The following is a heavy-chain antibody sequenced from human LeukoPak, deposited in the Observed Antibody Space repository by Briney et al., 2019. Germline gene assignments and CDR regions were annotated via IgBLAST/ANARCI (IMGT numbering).Heavy chain of an antibody. CDR3: ARGGPSYSSGWFDP. D-gene: IGHD6-19*01. J-gene: IGHJ5*02. CDR2: ISSNGGST. V-gene: IGHV3-64*01. Sequence: GGSLRLSCAASGFTFSSYSMNWVRQAPGKGLEYVSAISSNGGSTYYANSVKGRFTISRDNSKNTLYLQMGSLRAEDMAVYYCARGGPSYSSGWFDPWGQGTLVTVSS. CDR1: GFTFSSYS.